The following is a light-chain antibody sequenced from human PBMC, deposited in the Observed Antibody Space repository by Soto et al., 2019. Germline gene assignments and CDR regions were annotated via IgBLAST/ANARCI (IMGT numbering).Light chain of an antibody. V-gene: IGKV3-20*01. Sequence: VITQSPDTLSGAPGDRATLSCRASQSISSNLAGYQQTPGQAPRLRIYDASSRATGIPDRVSGSGSGTDFTLTSSRLEPEDFSVFDCQQYGTSEIIVGQGTRLEI. J-gene: IGKJ5*01. CDR2: DAS. CDR3: QQYGTSEII. CDR1: QSISSN.